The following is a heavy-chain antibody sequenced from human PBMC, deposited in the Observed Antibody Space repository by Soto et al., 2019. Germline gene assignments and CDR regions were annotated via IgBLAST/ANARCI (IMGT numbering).Heavy chain of an antibody. CDR2: IWYDGSNK. D-gene: IGHD5-18*01. J-gene: IGHJ4*02. CDR1: GFTFSTYG. V-gene: IGHV3-33*01. Sequence: PGGSLRLSCAAPGFTFSTYGMHWVRQAPGKGLEWVAVIWYDGSNKYYADSVKGRFTVSRDNSKNTLYLQMNSLRAEDTAVYYCARSPAGYSYGYGADSWGQGTLVTVSS. CDR3: ARSPAGYSYGYGADS.